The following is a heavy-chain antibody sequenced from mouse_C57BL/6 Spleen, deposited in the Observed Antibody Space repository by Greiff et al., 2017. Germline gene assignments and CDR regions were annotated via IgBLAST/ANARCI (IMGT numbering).Heavy chain of an antibody. D-gene: IGHD2-2*01. CDR2: IRLKSDNYAT. V-gene: IGHV6-3*01. Sequence: EVQLVESGGGLVQPGGSMKLSCVASGFTFSNYWMNWVRQSPEQGLEWVAQIRLKSDNYATHYAESVKGRFTISRDDSKSSVYLQMNNVRSEDTGIYYCTPFYYGNDGNAMDYWGQGTSVTVSS. J-gene: IGHJ4*01. CDR1: GFTFSNYW. CDR3: TPFYYGNDGNAMDY.